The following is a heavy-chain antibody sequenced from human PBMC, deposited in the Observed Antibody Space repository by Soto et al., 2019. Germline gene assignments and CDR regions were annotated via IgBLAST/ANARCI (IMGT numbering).Heavy chain of an antibody. Sequence: GASVKVSCKASGGTFSSYAISWVRQAPGQGLEWMGGIIPIFGTANYAQKFQGRVTITADKSTSTAYMELSSLRSEDTAVYYCARGGYDFWIGYSGVWFDPWGQGTLVTVSS. CDR2: IIPIFGTA. CDR3: ARGGYDFWIGYSGVWFDP. D-gene: IGHD3-3*01. J-gene: IGHJ5*02. V-gene: IGHV1-69*06. CDR1: GGTFSSYA.